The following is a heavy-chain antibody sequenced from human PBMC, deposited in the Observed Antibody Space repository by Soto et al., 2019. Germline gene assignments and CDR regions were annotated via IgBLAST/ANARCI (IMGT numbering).Heavy chain of an antibody. J-gene: IGHJ4*02. V-gene: IGHV3-33*01. CDR3: ARDGGEFSGCYYFDY. D-gene: IGHD1-26*01. CDR2: IWYDGSSK. CDR1: GFTYSSYG. Sequence: PGGALRLSRAASGFTYSSYGMHWVRQDPGKWLEWVGVIWYDGSSKYYADSVKGRFTISRDNSKNTLYLQMNSLRAEDTAVYYCARDGGEFSGCYYFDYWGQGT.